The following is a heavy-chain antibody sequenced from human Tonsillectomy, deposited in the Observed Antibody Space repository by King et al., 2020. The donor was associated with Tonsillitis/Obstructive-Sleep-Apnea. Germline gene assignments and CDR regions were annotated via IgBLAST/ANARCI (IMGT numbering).Heavy chain of an antibody. Sequence: DVQLVESGGGLVQPGGSLRLSCAASGFTFSDHYMDWVRQAPGKGLEWVGRSRNKPNSYSTEYAASVKGRFTISRDDSKNSLYLHMNSLKIADTAVYYCVAAIGVGYYYYVMDVWGQGTTVTVSS. CDR1: GFTFSDHY. CDR2: SRNKPNSYST. D-gene: IGHD2-2*01. CDR3: VAAIGVGYYYYVMDV. J-gene: IGHJ6*02. V-gene: IGHV3-72*01.